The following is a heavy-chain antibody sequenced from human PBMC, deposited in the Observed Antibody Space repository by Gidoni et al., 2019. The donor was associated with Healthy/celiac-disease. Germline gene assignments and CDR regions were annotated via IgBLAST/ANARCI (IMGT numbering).Heavy chain of an antibody. D-gene: IGHD6-6*01. Sequence: QVQLVQSGAEVKKPGASVKVSCKASGYTFTSYYMHWVRQAPGQGLEWMGIINPSGGSTSYAQKFQGRVTMTRDTSTSTVYMELSSLRSEDTAVYYCARSFEYSSSPAYYGMDVWGQGTTVTVSS. J-gene: IGHJ6*02. CDR1: GYTFTSYY. CDR2: INPSGGST. V-gene: IGHV1-46*01. CDR3: ARSFEYSSSPAYYGMDV.